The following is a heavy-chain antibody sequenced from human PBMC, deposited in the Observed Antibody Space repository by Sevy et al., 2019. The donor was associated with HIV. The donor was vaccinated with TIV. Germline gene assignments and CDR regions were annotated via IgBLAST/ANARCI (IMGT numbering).Heavy chain of an antibody. D-gene: IGHD3-22*01. CDR2: ISGSGGSGDKT. CDR3: ARKYDSSGYFDY. Sequence: GGSLRLSCAASGFTFSSYAMNWVRQVPGKGLEWVSGISGSGGSGDKTNYADSVKGRFTISRDDSKNSLYLQLNSLRAEDTAIYYCARKYDSSGYFDYWGQGTLVTVSS. CDR1: GFTFSSYA. V-gene: IGHV3-23*01. J-gene: IGHJ4*02.